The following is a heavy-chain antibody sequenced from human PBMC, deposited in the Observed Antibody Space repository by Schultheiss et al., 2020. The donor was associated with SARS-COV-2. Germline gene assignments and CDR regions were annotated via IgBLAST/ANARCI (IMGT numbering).Heavy chain of an antibody. D-gene: IGHD2-2*01. J-gene: IGHJ4*02. CDR1: GFTVSSNY. CDR3: ARAQLYQLIDY. CDR2: IWYDGSNK. V-gene: IGHV3-33*08. Sequence: GESLKISCAASGFTVSSNYMSWVRQAPGKGLEWVAVIWYDGSNKYYADSVKGRFTISRDNSKNTLYLQMNSLRAEDTAVYYCARAQLYQLIDYWGQGTLVTVSS.